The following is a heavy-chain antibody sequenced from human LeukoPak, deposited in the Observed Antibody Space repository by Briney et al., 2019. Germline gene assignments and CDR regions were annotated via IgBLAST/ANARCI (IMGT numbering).Heavy chain of an antibody. V-gene: IGHV4-34*01. J-gene: IGHJ4*02. CDR1: GGSFSGYY. CDR2: INHSGST. D-gene: IGHD6-13*01. Sequence: SETLSLTCAVYGGSFSGYYWSWIRQPPGKGLEWIGEINHSGSTNYNPSLKSRVTISVDTSKNQFSPKLSSVTAADTAVYYCASSGIAAAGTDYWGQGTLVTVSS. CDR3: ASSGIAAAGTDY.